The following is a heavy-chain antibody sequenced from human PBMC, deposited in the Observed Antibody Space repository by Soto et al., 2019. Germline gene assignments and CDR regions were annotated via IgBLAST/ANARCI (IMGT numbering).Heavy chain of an antibody. Sequence: PSETLSLTCTVSGGSISSGGYYWSWIRQHPGKGLEWIGYIYYSGSTYYNPSLKSRATISVDTSKNQFSLKLSSVTAADTAVYYCARDQAGIFDYWGQGTLVTVYS. J-gene: IGHJ4*02. CDR1: GGSISSGGYY. V-gene: IGHV4-31*03. D-gene: IGHD2-21*01. CDR3: ARDQAGIFDY. CDR2: IYYSGST.